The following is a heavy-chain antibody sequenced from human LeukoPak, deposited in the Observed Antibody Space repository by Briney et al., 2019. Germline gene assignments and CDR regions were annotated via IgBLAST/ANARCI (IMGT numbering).Heavy chain of an antibody. CDR2: INHNGAT. CDR3: ARGSPKHDS. CDR1: GGTFNDYN. V-gene: IGHV4-34*01. Sequence: PSETLSLTCAVYGGTFNDYNWNWIRQPPGKGLEWIGEINHNGATNYNPSLKSRLTMSVDPSKNQFSLRLKSVTAADTAVYFCARGSPKHDSWGQGTLVTVSS. J-gene: IGHJ5*01.